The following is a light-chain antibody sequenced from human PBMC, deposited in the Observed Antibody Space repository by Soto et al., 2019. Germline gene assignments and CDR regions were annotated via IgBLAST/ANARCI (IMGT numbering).Light chain of an antibody. V-gene: IGLV2-14*01. CDR3: SSYTNINTHV. CDR2: GVS. CDR1: SSDIGGYKY. J-gene: IGLJ1*01. Sequence: QSALTQPASVSGSPGQSITISCTGTSSDIGGYKYVSWYQQNPDKAPKLMIYGVSYRPSGVSDRFSGSKSGNTASLTISGLQAEDEADYYCSSYTNINTHVFGTGTKVTVL.